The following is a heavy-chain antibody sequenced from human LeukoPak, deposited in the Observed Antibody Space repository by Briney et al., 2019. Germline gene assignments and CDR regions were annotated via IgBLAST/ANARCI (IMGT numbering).Heavy chain of an antibody. J-gene: IGHJ4*02. CDR2: IYYSGST. CDR1: GGSISSYY. V-gene: IGHV4-59*08. CDR3: AESTDY. Sequence: PSETLSLTCTVSGGSISSYYWSWIRQPPGKGLEWIGYIYYSGSTNYNPSLKSRVTISVDTSKNQFSLKLSSVTAADTAVYYCAESTDYWGQGTLVTVSS.